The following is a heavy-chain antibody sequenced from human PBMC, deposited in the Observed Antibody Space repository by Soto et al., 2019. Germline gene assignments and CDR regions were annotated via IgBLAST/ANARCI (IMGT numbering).Heavy chain of an antibody. CDR2: IYYSGST. Sequence: PSETLSLTCTVSGGSISSSSYYWGWIRQPPGRGLEWIGSIYYSGSTYYNPSLKSRVTISVDTSKNQFSLKLSSVTAADTAVYYCARQYKLLWFGELFVSDHQPPQPPGFSDWFDPWGQGTLVTVSS. D-gene: IGHD3-10*01. V-gene: IGHV4-39*01. CDR1: GGSISSSSYY. CDR3: ARQYKLLWFGELFVSDHQPPQPPGFSDWFDP. J-gene: IGHJ5*02.